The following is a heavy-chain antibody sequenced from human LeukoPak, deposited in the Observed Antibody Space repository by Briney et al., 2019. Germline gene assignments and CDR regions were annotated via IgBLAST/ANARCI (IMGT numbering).Heavy chain of an antibody. Sequence: GGSLRLSCAASGFTFSSYNMNWVRQAPGKGLEWVSCISGYSSTIYYAHSVKGRFTISRDNAKNSLYLQMNSLRAEDTAVYYCARVQGDYGDYVVDYWGQGNLVTVSS. CDR1: GFTFSSYN. CDR2: ISGYSSTI. V-gene: IGHV3-48*01. D-gene: IGHD4-17*01. J-gene: IGHJ4*02. CDR3: ARVQGDYGDYVVDY.